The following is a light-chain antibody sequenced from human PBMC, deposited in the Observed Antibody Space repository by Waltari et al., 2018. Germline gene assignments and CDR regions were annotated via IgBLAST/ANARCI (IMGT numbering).Light chain of an antibody. Sequence: NFLLTQPPSVSESPGKTVTLSCSRNSGNIASSYIQWHQQRPGGAPQILIYEDNRRSFGVPERFSGSIDMSSNSASLSISGLQAEDEADYYCQSYDRSSLVFGGGTHLTVL. CDR1: SGNIASSY. CDR2: EDN. J-gene: IGLJ7*01. CDR3: QSYDRSSLV. V-gene: IGLV6-57*04.